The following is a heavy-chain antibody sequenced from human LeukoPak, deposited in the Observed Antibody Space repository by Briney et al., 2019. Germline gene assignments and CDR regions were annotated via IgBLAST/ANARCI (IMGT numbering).Heavy chain of an antibody. CDR2: ISGSGSNT. Sequence: GGSLRLSCAASRFTFGSYAMSWVRQAPGEGLEWVLVISGSGSNTYYVHYVKGRFTISRDNSKNALYLQMNSLRDEDAAVYYCAKILPIMVRGGLVRGQSDYWGQGTLVTVSS. V-gene: IGHV3-23*01. J-gene: IGHJ4*02. CDR3: AKILPIMVRGGLVRGQSDY. CDR1: RFTFGSYA. D-gene: IGHD3-10*01.